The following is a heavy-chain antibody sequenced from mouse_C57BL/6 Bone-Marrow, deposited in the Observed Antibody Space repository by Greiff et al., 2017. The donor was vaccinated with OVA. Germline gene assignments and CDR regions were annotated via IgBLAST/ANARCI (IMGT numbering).Heavy chain of an antibody. V-gene: IGHV8-12*01. J-gene: IGHJ1*03. CDR1: GFSLSTSGMG. Sequence: QVQLKESGPGILQSSQTLSLTCSFSGFSLSTSGMGVSWIRQPTGMGLEWLAHIYWGDDKRYNPSLYSLPTITKDTSRNQVFSKVTSVSTADTATYDCARRTLRYFDVWGTGATVTVSS. CDR3: ARRTLRYFDV. CDR2: IYWGDDK.